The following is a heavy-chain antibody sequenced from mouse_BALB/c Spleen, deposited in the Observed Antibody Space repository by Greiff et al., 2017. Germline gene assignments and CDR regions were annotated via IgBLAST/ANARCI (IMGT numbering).Heavy chain of an antibody. Sequence: VQLKESGPELVKPGASVKMSCKASGYTFTDYYMKWVKQSPGKGLEWIGDINPNNGDTFYNQKFKGKATLTVDKSSSTAYMQLISLTSEDSAVYYCSRSPNWDGGAWFDYWGQGTLVTVSA. D-gene: IGHD4-1*01. CDR2: INPNNGDT. CDR3: SRSPNWDGGAWFDY. CDR1: GYTFTDYY. V-gene: IGHV1-26*01. J-gene: IGHJ3*01.